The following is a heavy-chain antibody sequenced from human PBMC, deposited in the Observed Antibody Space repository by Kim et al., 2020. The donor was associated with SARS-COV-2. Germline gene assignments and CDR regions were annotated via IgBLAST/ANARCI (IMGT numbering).Heavy chain of an antibody. V-gene: IGHV1-2*02. CDR2: MNPNSGGS. CDR3: ARGLSLSAILVVKPHFDY. J-gene: IGHJ4*02. Sequence: ASVKVSCKASGYTLTDYYIHWVRQAPGQGLEWMGWMNPNSGGSNFAQTFQGRVTMTRDTSISTAYMELSSLTSDDTAIYYCARGLSLSAILVVKPHFDYWGQGSLVTVSS. D-gene: IGHD3-22*01. CDR1: GYTLTDYY.